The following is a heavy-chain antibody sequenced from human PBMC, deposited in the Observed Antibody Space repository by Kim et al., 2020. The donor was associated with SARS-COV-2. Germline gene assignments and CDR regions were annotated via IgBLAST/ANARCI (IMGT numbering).Heavy chain of an antibody. CDR1: GYTFTGYY. CDR3: ARTRRYCSSTSCPDYYGMDV. J-gene: IGHJ6*02. D-gene: IGHD2-2*01. Sequence: ASVKVSCKASGYTFTGYYMHWVRQAPGQGLEWMGRINPNSGGTNYAQKFQGRVTMTRDTSISTAYMELSRLRSDDTAVYYCARTRRYCSSTSCPDYYGMDVWGQGTTVTVSS. V-gene: IGHV1-2*06. CDR2: INPNSGGT.